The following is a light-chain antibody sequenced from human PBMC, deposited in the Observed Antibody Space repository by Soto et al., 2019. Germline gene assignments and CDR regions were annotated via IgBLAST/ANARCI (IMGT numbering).Light chain of an antibody. J-gene: IGKJ1*01. CDR3: QHYNKWPPWT. CDR2: GAS. Sequence: IVMTQSPSTLSLSPRQTXRLFWRASQSVSTNVAWYQQKPGQAPRLLIYGASIRATTTPAKFSGSGSGTEFTLTISSLQSEDFAVYYCQHYNKWPPWTFGQGTKVDI. CDR1: QSVSTN. V-gene: IGKV3-15*01.